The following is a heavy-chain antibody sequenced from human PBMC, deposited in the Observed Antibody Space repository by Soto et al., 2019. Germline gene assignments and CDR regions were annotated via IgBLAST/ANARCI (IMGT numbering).Heavy chain of an antibody. D-gene: IGHD4-17*01. CDR1: GYTFTSYY. V-gene: IGHV1-46*01. CDR2: IDPSGGSA. J-gene: IGHJ6*02. Sequence: ASVKVSCKASGYTFTSYYIHWVRQAPGQGLEWMGFIDPSGGSAAYAQTFQDRVTMTRDTSMTTVYMELSSLRSDDTAVYYCARDPGLWVTTDYYYYYGMDVWGQGTTVTVSS. CDR3: ARDPGLWVTTDYYYYYGMDV.